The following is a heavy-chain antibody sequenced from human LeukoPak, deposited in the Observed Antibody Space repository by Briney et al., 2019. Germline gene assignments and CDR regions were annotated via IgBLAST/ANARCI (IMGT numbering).Heavy chain of an antibody. V-gene: IGHV3-48*03. J-gene: IGHJ4*02. CDR3: ARRSGIAVAGAFDY. Sequence: GGSLRLSCAASGFTFSSYEMNWVRQAPGKGLEWVSYISSSGNTIYYADSVKGRFTISRGNAENSLYLQMNSLRAEDTAVYYCARRSGIAVAGAFDYWGQGTLVTVSS. CDR1: GFTFSSYE. CDR2: ISSSGNTI. D-gene: IGHD6-19*01.